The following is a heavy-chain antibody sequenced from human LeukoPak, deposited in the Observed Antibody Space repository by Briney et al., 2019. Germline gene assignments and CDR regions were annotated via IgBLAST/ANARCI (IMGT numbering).Heavy chain of an antibody. CDR3: ARSDFWSGYRYFDY. D-gene: IGHD3-3*01. V-gene: IGHV4-34*01. CDR2: INHSGST. CDR1: GGSFSGYY. J-gene: IGHJ4*02. Sequence: SETLSLTCAVYGGSFSGYYWSWIRQPPGKGLEWIGEINHSGSTNYNPSLKSRVTISVDTSKNQFSLKLSSVTAADTAVYYCARSDFWSGYRYFDYWGQGTPVTVSS.